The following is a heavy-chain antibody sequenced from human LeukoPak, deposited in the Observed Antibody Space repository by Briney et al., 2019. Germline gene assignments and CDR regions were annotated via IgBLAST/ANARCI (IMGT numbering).Heavy chain of an antibody. D-gene: IGHD5-24*01. J-gene: IGHJ4*02. CDR3: AREGDDFSLWTNYFDY. CDR2: ISSSGSTK. CDR1: GFTLSNYD. Sequence: RSGGSLRLSCAASGFTLSNYDMNWVRQAPGKGLEWVSYISSSGSTKYYADAVKGRFTVSRDNAKNSLYLQMHTLRDEDTALYYCAREGDDFSLWTNYFDYWGQGTLVTVSS. V-gene: IGHV3-48*02.